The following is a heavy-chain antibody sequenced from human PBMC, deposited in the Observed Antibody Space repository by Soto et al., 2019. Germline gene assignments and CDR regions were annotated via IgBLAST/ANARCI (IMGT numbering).Heavy chain of an antibody. D-gene: IGHD5-18*01. CDR2: IYYSGST. CDR3: ARGGVDTAMVDFDY. Sequence: SETLSLTCTVSGGSISSGGYYWSWIRQHPGKGLEWIGYIYYSGSTYYNPSLKSRVTISVDTSKNQFSLKLSSVTAADTAVYYCARGGVDTAMVDFDYWGQGTLVTVSS. J-gene: IGHJ4*02. V-gene: IGHV4-31*03. CDR1: GGSISSGGYY.